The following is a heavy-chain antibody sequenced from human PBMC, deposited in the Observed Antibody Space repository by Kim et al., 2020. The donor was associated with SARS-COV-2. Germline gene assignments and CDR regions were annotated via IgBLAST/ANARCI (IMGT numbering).Heavy chain of an antibody. D-gene: IGHD3-22*01. V-gene: IGHV3-23*01. Sequence: GSLRLSCAASGFTFSSYAMSWVRQAPGKGLEWVSAISGSGGSTYYADSVKGRFTISRDNSKNTLYLQMNSLRAEDTAVYYRAVSRLYDSSGYYYYYYGMDVWGQGTTVTVSS. CDR2: ISGSGGST. J-gene: IGHJ6*02. CDR3: AVSRLYDSSGYYYYYYGMDV. CDR1: GFTFSSYA.